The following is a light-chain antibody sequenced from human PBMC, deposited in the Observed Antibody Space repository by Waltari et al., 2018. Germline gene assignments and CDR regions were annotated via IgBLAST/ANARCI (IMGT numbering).Light chain of an antibody. CDR1: GGSIASNY. CDR2: EDH. Sequence: KFMLTQPHSVSESPGKTVTISCTGSGGSIASNYVQWYQQRPGSAPTTVIYEDHQRPSGVPVRFSASFDTSSNSASLTISGLKTEDEADYYCQSYDSNNQGVFGGGTKLTVL. CDR3: QSYDSNNQGV. J-gene: IGLJ3*02. V-gene: IGLV6-57*02.